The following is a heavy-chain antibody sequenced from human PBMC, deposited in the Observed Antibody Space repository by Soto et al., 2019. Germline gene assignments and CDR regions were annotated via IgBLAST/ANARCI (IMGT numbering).Heavy chain of an antibody. CDR2: IRNKANSYST. J-gene: IGHJ4*02. D-gene: IGHD6-19*01. Sequence: EVQLVESGGGLVQPGGSLRLSCAASGFTFSDYYMDWVRQAPGKGLECVGRIRNKANSYSTEYAASVKGRFTISRDDSKSSLYLQMDSLKTEDTAVYYCVRSFLSSDLTTFDYWGQGTLVPVSS. CDR1: GFTFSDYY. CDR3: VRSFLSSDLTTFDY. V-gene: IGHV3-72*01.